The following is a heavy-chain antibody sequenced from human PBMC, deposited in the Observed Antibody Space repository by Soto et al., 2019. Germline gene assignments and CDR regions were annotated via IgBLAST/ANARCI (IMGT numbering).Heavy chain of an antibody. CDR3: ARASREVVAATTYYYYYMDV. Sequence: SVKVSCKASGGTFSSYAISWVRQAPGQGLEWMGGIIPIFGTANYAQKFQGRVTITADESTSTAYMELSSLRSEDTAVYYCARASREVVAATTYYYYYMDVWGKGTTVTVSS. CDR1: GGTFSSYA. V-gene: IGHV1-69*13. D-gene: IGHD2-15*01. J-gene: IGHJ6*03. CDR2: IIPIFGTA.